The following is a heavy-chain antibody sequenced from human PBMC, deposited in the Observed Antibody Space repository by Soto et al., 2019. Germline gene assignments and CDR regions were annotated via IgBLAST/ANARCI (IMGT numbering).Heavy chain of an antibody. J-gene: IGHJ5*02. V-gene: IGHV4-30-2*01. CDR2: IYHSGST. D-gene: IGHD2-2*01. CDR3: ARVPDR. Sequence: SETLSLTFAVSGGSISSGGYSWSWIRQPPGKGLEWIGYIYHSGSTYYNPSLKSRVTISVDRSKNQFSLKLSSVTAADTAVYYCARVPDRWGQGTLVTVSS. CDR1: GGSISSGGYS.